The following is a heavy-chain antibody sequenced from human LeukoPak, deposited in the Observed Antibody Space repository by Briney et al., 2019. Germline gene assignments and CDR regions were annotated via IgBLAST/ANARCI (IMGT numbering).Heavy chain of an antibody. D-gene: IGHD1-26*01. CDR3: AKGWDYYVDY. CDR1: GFIFSNYG. Sequence: GGSLRLSCAASGFIFSNYGMHWVRQAPGKGLEWVAFIRYDGSNKDYAESVKGRFTTSRDNTKNTLYLQVNTLRPEDTAVYYCAKGWDYYVDYWGQGTLVTVSS. V-gene: IGHV3-30*02. CDR2: IRYDGSNK. J-gene: IGHJ4*02.